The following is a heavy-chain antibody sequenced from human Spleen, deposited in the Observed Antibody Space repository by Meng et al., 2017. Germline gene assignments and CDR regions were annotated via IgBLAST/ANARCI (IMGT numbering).Heavy chain of an antibody. V-gene: IGHV4-30-4*01. D-gene: IGHD3-16*02. CDR3: ARESRWSYLDY. J-gene: IGHJ4*02. CDR2: IHSRESP. CDR1: GGSISNGDSY. Sequence: QVQLLESGPGLVKPSKTLSLTCTVSGGSISNGDSYWSWIRQPPGKGLEWIGYIHSRESPYYNPSLKSRVSISEDTAKNQFSLKLTSVTAADTAVYYCARESRWSYLDYWGQGTLVTVSS.